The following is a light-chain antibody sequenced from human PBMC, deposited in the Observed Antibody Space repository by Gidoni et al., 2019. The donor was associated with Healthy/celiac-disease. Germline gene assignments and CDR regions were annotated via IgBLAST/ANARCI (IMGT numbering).Light chain of an antibody. J-gene: IGKJ1*01. CDR2: KAS. CDR1: QSISSW. CDR3: QQYNRGWT. V-gene: IGKV1-5*03. Sequence: DIQMTQSPSTLSASVGDRVTITCRASQSISSWLAWYQQKPGKAPKLLIYKASSLESGVPSRFSGSGSGTEFTLTISSLQPDDFATYYRQQYNRGWTFGQGTKVEIK.